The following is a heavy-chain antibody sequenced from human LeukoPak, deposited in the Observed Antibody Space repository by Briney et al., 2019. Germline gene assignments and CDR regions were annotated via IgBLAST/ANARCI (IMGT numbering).Heavy chain of an antibody. V-gene: IGHV4-59*08. D-gene: IGHD1-26*01. CDR2: IHYTGTT. Sequence: SETLSLTCIVSGGSINSHYWSWIRQTPGKGLEWIGDIHYTGTTKYNPSVKSRVTISIDTSKNQFSLELSSVTATDTAVYFCATNRVGTYDRPFDIWGQGAMVTVSS. CDR3: ATNRVGTYDRPFDI. J-gene: IGHJ3*02. CDR1: GGSINSHY.